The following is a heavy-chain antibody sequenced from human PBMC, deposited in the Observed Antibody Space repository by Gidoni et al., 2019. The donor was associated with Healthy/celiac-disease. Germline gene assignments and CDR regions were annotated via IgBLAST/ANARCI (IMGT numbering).Heavy chain of an antibody. Sequence: QVQLVESGGGVVQPGMSLRLSCAASGFTFSSYAMHWVRQAPGKGLEWVAVISYDGSNKYYADSVKGRFTISRDNSKNTLYLQMNSLRAEDTAVYYCARVGGSYENWFDPWGQGTLVTVSS. D-gene: IGHD1-26*01. CDR3: ARVGGSYENWFDP. V-gene: IGHV3-30-3*01. CDR2: ISYDGSNK. J-gene: IGHJ5*02. CDR1: GFTFSSYA.